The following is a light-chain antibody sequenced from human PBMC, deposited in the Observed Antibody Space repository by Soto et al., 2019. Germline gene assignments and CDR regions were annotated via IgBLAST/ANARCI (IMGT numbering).Light chain of an antibody. J-gene: IGKJ1*01. CDR3: QQYNNWPRT. Sequence: EIVLTQSPATLSLSPGARATLFCRASQSVTHYLAWYQQKPGQAPRLRIYAASNRATGIPARFSGGGSGTDFTLAISSLEPEDSAVYYCQQYNNWPRTFGQGTKVDI. CDR1: QSVTHY. V-gene: IGKV3-11*01. CDR2: AAS.